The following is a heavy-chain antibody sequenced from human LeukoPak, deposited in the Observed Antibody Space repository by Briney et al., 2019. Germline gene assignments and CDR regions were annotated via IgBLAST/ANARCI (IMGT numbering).Heavy chain of an antibody. J-gene: IGHJ4*02. D-gene: IGHD2-15*01. CDR2: ISGTGGTT. CDR1: GFTFSSYA. CDR3: VKSPLNLGYCSGGSCHYFDY. Sequence: GGSLRLSCVLSGFTFSSYAMSWVRETPGKGLEWVSVISGTGGTTYYADSVKGRSTVSRDNSKNTLYLQMNSLRAEDTAVYYCVKSPLNLGYCSGGSCHYFDYWGQGTLVTVSS. V-gene: IGHV3-23*01.